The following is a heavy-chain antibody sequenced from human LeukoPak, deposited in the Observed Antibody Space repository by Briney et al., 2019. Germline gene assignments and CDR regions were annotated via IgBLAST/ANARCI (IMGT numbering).Heavy chain of an antibody. Sequence: GGSLRLSCAASGYTFSHYGMHWVRQAPGKGLEWVALIWDDGNKKSHADTVKGRFTISRDNSKNTLYLQMNSLRAEDTAVYYCARDFGTTVTTFGAVDIWGQGTKVIVSS. CDR2: IWDDGNKK. CDR3: ARDFGTTVTTFGAVDI. V-gene: IGHV3-33*01. CDR1: GYTFSHYG. D-gene: IGHD4-17*01. J-gene: IGHJ3*02.